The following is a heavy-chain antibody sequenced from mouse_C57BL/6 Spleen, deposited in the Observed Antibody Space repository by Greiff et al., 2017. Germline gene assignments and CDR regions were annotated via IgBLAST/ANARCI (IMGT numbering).Heavy chain of an antibody. Sequence: VQLQQPGAELVMPGASVKLSCKASGYTFTSYWMHWVKQRPGQGLEWIGEIDPSDSYTNYNQKFKGKSTLTVDKSSSTAYMQLSSLTSEDSAVYYCARSYYGSSYGYFDYWGQGTTLTVSS. D-gene: IGHD1-1*01. CDR3: ARSYYGSSYGYFDY. V-gene: IGHV1-69*01. J-gene: IGHJ2*01. CDR1: GYTFTSYW. CDR2: IDPSDSYT.